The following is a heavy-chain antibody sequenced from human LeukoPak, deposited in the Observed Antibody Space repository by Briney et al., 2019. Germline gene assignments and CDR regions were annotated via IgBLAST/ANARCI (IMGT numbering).Heavy chain of an antibody. CDR2: INHSGST. D-gene: IGHD2-15*01. CDR1: GGSFSGYY. CDR3: ARSWYSTGPADY. Sequence: SETLSLTCAVYGGSFSGYYWSWIRQPPGKGLEWIGEINHSGSTNYNPSLKSRVTISVDTSKNQFSLKLTSVTAADTAVYYCARSWYSTGPADYWGQGTLVTVSS. V-gene: IGHV4-34*01. J-gene: IGHJ4*02.